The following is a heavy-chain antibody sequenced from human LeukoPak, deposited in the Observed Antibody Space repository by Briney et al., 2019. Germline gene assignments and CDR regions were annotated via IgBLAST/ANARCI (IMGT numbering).Heavy chain of an antibody. CDR1: GFTFSIYA. Sequence: PGGSLRLSCAPSGFTFSIYAMSWVRQAPRKGLEWVSGISGSSSHTLDADSVRGHFIISRDNARNTLYLHMNSLRVEDTALYFCAKEGDYSNAAPEWGFDSWGQGTLVTVSS. CDR3: AKEGDYSNAAPEWGFDS. J-gene: IGHJ4*02. CDR2: ISGSSSHT. D-gene: IGHD4-17*01. V-gene: IGHV3-23*01.